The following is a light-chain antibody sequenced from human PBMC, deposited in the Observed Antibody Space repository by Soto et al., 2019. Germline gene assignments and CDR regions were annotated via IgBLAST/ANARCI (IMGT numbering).Light chain of an antibody. CDR3: ATWDASLSGVV. Sequence: QSVLTQPPSASGTPGQRVSISCFGSSSNIGSNYVYWYQQLPGTAHKFLIYRDDQRPSGVPDRFSASKSGTSASLAISGLRSEDEADYYCATWDASLSGVVFGGGTKLTVL. CDR2: RDD. J-gene: IGLJ3*02. V-gene: IGLV1-47*01. CDR1: SSNIGSNY.